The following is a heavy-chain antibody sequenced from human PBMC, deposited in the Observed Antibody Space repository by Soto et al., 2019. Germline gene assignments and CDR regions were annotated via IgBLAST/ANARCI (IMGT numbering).Heavy chain of an antibody. CDR3: ARGVWLVVVAASYNRFDP. V-gene: IGHV3-11*01. Sequence: GGSLRLSCAASGFTFSDYYMSCIRQAPGKGLEWVSYISSSGITIYYADSVKGRFTISRDNGQNSLYLQMNSLRTEDRAVYYCARGVWLVVVAASYNRFDPWGQGTLVTVSS. J-gene: IGHJ5*02. CDR1: GFTFSDYY. CDR2: ISSSGITI. D-gene: IGHD2-15*01.